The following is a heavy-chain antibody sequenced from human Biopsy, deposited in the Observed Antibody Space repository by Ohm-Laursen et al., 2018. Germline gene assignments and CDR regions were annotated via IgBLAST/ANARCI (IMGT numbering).Heavy chain of an antibody. D-gene: IGHD2-8*01. J-gene: IGHJ4*02. Sequence: LRLSCAAPGFTFSSYGMHWVRQAPGKGLEWVAAIWYDGSNKNYADSVKGRFTISRDNSKNTLYLQMNSLRGEDTAVYYCAKCMTGGSNYYFHHCGQGTLVTVSS. CDR3: AKCMTGGSNYYFHH. CDR2: IWYDGSNK. V-gene: IGHV3-33*06. CDR1: GFTFSSYG.